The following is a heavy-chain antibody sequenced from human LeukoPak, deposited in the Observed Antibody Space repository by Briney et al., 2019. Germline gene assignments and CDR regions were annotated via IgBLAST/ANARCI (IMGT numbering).Heavy chain of an antibody. V-gene: IGHV3-30*02. CDR2: IRYDGSNK. Sequence: PGGSLRLSCAASGFTFSSYGMHWVRQAPGKGLEGVAFIRYDGSNKYYADSVKGRFTISRDNSKNTLYLQMNSLRAEDTAVYYCAKPTSGYSSSWNAFDIWGQGTVVTVSS. CDR1: GFTFSSYG. D-gene: IGHD6-13*01. J-gene: IGHJ3*02. CDR3: AKPTSGYSSSWNAFDI.